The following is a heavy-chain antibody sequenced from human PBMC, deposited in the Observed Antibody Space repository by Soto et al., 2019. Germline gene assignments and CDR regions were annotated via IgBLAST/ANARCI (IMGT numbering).Heavy chain of an antibody. Sequence: GGSLRLSCAASGVTFSTSAMSWVRQAPGKGLEWVSLISGSGGSTYYADSVKGRFTISRDNPKNTLYVQMNSLRVEDTAVYYCAKAGKTTVTTEFDYWGQGALVTVSS. CDR3: AKAGKTTVTTEFDY. V-gene: IGHV3-23*01. CDR2: ISGSGGST. J-gene: IGHJ4*02. D-gene: IGHD4-17*01. CDR1: GVTFSTSA.